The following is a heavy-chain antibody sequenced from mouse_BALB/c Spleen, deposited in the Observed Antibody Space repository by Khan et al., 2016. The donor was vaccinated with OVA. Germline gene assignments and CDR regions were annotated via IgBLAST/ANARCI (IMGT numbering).Heavy chain of an antibody. J-gene: IGHJ3*01. Sequence: EVELVESGGGLVKPGGPLKLSCAASGFTFSTYAMSWVRPTPERRLEWVATLPSAGDYTYYPDSLTGRFTISRDNSKNTLYLQMRSLRSDDTASYYCARHNYGPFAYGGQGTLVTVSA. CDR3: ARHNYGPFAY. CDR1: GFTFSTYA. V-gene: IGHV5-9-3*01. CDR2: LPSAGDYT. D-gene: IGHD1-1*01.